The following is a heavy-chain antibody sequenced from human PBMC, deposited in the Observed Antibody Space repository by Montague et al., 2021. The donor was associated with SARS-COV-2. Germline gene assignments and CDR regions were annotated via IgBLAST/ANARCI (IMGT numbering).Heavy chain of an antibody. J-gene: IGHJ4*02. D-gene: IGHD6-13*01. CDR1: GYTFSNYG. V-gene: IGHV3-33*01. Sequence: SLRLSCAASGYTFSNYGMHWVRQPPGKGLEWVAVIWYDGRNKNYIDSVKGRSTISRDNSRNTVYLQMNVLRVEDTAVYYCARVGGSQYSSRWYYFDYWGQGTLVTVSS. CDR2: IWYDGRNK. CDR3: ARVGGSQYSSRWYYFDY.